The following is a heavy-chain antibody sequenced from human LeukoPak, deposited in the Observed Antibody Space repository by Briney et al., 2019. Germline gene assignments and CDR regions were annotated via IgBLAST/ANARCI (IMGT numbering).Heavy chain of an antibody. CDR3: ARETVYYDSSGSDAFDI. CDR2: INSDGSST. D-gene: IGHD3-22*01. V-gene: IGHV3-74*01. Sequence: PGGSLRLSRAASGFTFSSYWMHWVRQAPGKGLVWVSRINSDGSSTSYADSVKGRFTISRDNAKNTLYLQMNSLRAEDTAVYYCARETVYYDSSGSDAFDIWGQGTMVTVSS. CDR1: GFTFSSYW. J-gene: IGHJ3*02.